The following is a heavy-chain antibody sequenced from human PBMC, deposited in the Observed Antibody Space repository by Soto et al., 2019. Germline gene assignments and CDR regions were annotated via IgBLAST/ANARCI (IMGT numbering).Heavy chain of an antibody. CDR1: GGSFSGYY. CDR2: INHSGST. V-gene: IGHV4-34*01. CDR3: ARGRLYSSSTPGPLRAAPGQPD. J-gene: IGHJ4*02. Sequence: QVQLQQWGAGLLKPSETLSLTCAVYGGSFSGYYWSWIRQPPGKGLEWIGEINHSGSTNYNPSLKSRVTISVDTSKNQFSLKLSSVTAADTAVYYCARGRLYSSSTPGPLRAAPGQPDWGQGTLVTVSS. D-gene: IGHD6-6*01.